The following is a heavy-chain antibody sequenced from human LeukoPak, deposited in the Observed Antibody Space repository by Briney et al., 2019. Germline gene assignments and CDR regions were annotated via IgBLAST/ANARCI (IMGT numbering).Heavy chain of an antibody. CDR1: GYTFSDYY. V-gene: IGHV1-2*02. CDR2: INPNSAAT. CDR3: ARIRGGNNYHFDF. D-gene: IGHD1-26*01. J-gene: IGHJ4*02. Sequence: ASVKVSCKTSGYTFSDYYTRWVRQAPGQGLEWMGWINPNSAATNYARRFQGRVTMTRDTSISTAYMELSRLTSDDTAVYYCARIRGGNNYHFDFWGQGTLVTVSS.